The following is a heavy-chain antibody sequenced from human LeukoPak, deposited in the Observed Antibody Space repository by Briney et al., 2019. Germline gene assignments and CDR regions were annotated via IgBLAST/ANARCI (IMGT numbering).Heavy chain of an antibody. CDR2: IYYSGST. CDR1: GGSISSSSYY. CDR3: AGRATRIDY. Sequence: SETLSLTCTVSGGSISSSSYYWGWIRQPPGKELEWIGSIYYSGSTYYNPSLKSRVTISVDTSKNQFSLKLSSVTAADTAVYYCAGRATRIDYWGQGTLVTVSS. D-gene: IGHD1-26*01. J-gene: IGHJ4*02. V-gene: IGHV4-39*01.